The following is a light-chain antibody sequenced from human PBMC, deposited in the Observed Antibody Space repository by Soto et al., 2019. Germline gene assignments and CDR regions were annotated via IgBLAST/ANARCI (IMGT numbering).Light chain of an antibody. CDR3: QQSYNSPQT. J-gene: IGKJ1*01. CDR2: AAS. CDR1: QTIMTY. Sequence: GDKVTITCRASQTIMTYLNWYQLKPGKPPRLLIYAASSLQSGVPSRFSGSGSGTDFTLTISSLQPEDFATYSCQQSYNSPQTFGRGTKVDIK. V-gene: IGKV1-39*01.